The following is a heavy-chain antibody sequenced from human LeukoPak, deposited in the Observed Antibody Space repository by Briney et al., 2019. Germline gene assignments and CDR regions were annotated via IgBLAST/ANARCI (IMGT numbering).Heavy chain of an antibody. CDR1: GFIFSNYW. CDR3: VRDFHTRGVRGVFYYFDY. V-gene: IGHV3-33*08. J-gene: IGHJ4*02. D-gene: IGHD3-10*01. Sequence: GGSLRLSCAASGFIFSNYWMSWVRQAPGKGLEWVAVIWYDGSNKYYADSVKGRFTISRDNSKNTLYLQMDSLRAEDTAVYYRVRDFHTRGVRGVFYYFDYWGQGTLVTVSS. CDR2: IWYDGSNK.